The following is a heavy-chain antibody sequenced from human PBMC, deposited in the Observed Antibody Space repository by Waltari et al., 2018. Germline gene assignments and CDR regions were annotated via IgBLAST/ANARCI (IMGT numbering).Heavy chain of an antibody. V-gene: IGHV3-23*01. D-gene: IGHD2-15*01. CDR3: AKVAQTPNF. Sequence: EGQLLGSGGGLLRRGGSLGLPCAPSCFTVGRSAMSWVRQAPGKGLEWVSAISGSADSTYYADSVKGRFTISRDNSKNTLYLQMNSLRAEDTALYYCAKVAQTPNFWGQGILVTVSS. CDR1: CFTVGRSA. J-gene: IGHJ4*02. CDR2: ISGSADST.